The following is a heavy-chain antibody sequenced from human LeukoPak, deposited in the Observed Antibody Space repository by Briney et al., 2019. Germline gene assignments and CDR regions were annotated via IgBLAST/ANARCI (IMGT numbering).Heavy chain of an antibody. CDR2: IYYTGST. CDR1: RGSISSSTYY. D-gene: IGHD2-8*01. J-gene: IGHJ4*02. Sequence: SETLSLTCTVSRGSISSSTYYWSWFRQPPGRGLEWIASIYYTGSTYYNPSLKSRVTISLDMSKNEFSLTMSSVTAADTAVYFCTAEKNGSPHYWGQGTQVTVSS. V-gene: IGHV4-39*07. CDR3: TAEKNGSPHY.